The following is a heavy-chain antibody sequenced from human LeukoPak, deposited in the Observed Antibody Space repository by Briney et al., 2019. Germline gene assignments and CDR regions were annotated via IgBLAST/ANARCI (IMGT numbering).Heavy chain of an antibody. CDR1: GYTFTSYD. D-gene: IGHD1-26*01. Sequence: GASVKVSCKASGYTFTSYDINWVRQATGQGLEWMGWMNPNSGNTGYAQKFQGRVTITRNTSISTAYMELSSLRSEDTAVYYCARIRYSGSYVVRAFDIWGQGTMVTVSS. CDR3: ARIRYSGSYVVRAFDI. V-gene: IGHV1-8*03. CDR2: MNPNSGNT. J-gene: IGHJ3*02.